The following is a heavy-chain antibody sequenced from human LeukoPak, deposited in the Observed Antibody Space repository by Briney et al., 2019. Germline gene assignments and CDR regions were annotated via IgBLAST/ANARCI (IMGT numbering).Heavy chain of an antibody. CDR1: GGSIRSSYF. CDR2: IYSSGTT. Sequence: PSETLSLTCAVSGGSIRSSYFWSWIRQPAGKGLQFIGRIYSSGTTNYNPSLQRRVTMSVDTSRNQFSLKLTSVTASDTAVYYCARAPIEVDDTSAFDIWGQGTLVTVSS. J-gene: IGHJ3*02. CDR3: ARAPIEVDDTSAFDI. D-gene: IGHD2-15*01. V-gene: IGHV4-59*10.